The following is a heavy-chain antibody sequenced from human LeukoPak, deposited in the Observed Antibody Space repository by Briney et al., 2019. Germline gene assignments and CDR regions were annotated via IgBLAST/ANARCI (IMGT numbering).Heavy chain of an antibody. CDR1: GFTVSSNY. Sequence: GGSLRLSCAASGFTVSSNYMSWVRQAPGKGLEWVSVIYSGGSTYYADSVKGRFSISRDSSKNILYLQMNSLRAEGTAVYYCAKDRCSNGVGCYYYYMDVWGKGTTVTISS. D-gene: IGHD2-8*01. CDR2: IYSGGST. V-gene: IGHV3-53*05. CDR3: AKDRCSNGVGCYYYYMDV. J-gene: IGHJ6*03.